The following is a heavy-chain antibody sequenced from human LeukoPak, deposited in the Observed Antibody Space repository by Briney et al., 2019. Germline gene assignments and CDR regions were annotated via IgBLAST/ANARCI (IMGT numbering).Heavy chain of an antibody. V-gene: IGHV1-46*01. D-gene: IGHD6-13*01. CDR2: INPSGGST. CDR3: AIIVAANISDFDY. J-gene: IGHJ4*02. CDR1: GYTFTSYY. Sequence: ASVKVSCKASGYTFTSYYIHWVRQAPGQGLEWMGIINPSGGSTSFAQKFQGRVTMTRDTSTSTVYMELSSLRSEDTAVYYCAIIVAANISDFDYWGQGTLVTVSS.